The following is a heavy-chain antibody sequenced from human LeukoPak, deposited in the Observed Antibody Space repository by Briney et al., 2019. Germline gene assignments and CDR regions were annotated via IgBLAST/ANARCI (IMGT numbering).Heavy chain of an antibody. J-gene: IGHJ3*02. CDR1: GYSFTSYW. CDR2: IYPGDSDT. Sequence: GESLKISCKGSGYSFTSYWIGWVRQMPGKGLEWMGIIYPGDSDTRYSPSFQGQVTISADKSISTAYLQWSSLKASDTAMYYCARHTWPDARPPKRHALPRFDAFDIWGQGTMVTVSS. CDR3: ARHTWPDARPPKRHALPRFDAFDI. D-gene: IGHD2-2*01. V-gene: IGHV5-51*01.